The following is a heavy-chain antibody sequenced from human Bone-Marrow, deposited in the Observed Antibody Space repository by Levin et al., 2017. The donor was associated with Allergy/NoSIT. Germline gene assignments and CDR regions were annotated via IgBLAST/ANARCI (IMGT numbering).Heavy chain of an antibody. J-gene: IGHJ6*02. CDR1: GYTFTSYD. CDR2: MNPNSGNT. Sequence: GESLKISCKASGYTFTSYDINWVRQATGQGLEWMGWMNPNSGNTGYAQKFQGRVTMTRNTSISTAYMELSSLRSEDTAVYYCARSGYQLLYGGDDYYGMDGWGQGTTVTVSS. V-gene: IGHV1-8*01. D-gene: IGHD2-2*02. CDR3: ARSGYQLLYGGDDYYGMDG.